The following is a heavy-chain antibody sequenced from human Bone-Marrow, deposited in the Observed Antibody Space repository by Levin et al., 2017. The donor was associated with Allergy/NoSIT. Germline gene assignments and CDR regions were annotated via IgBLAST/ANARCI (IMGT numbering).Heavy chain of an antibody. CDR3: ARAAGAAGRGGMDV. V-gene: IGHV3-21*01. D-gene: IGHD6-13*01. CDR1: DFHFSTSG. CDR2: ISTKSDYI. J-gene: IGHJ6*02. Sequence: LSLTCAASDFHFSTSGMTWVRQAPGKGLEWVASISTKSDYIHYAESVKGRFTISRDNANNSLFLQMNRLRAEDTAVYYCARAAGAAGRGGMDVWGQGTTVTVSS.